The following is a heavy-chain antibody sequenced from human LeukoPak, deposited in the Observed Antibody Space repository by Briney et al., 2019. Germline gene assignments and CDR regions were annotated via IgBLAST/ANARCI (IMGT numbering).Heavy chain of an antibody. CDR3: ARLSPLTGAYYYMDV. J-gene: IGHJ6*03. CDR1: GGSISSYY. Sequence: KASETLSLTCTVSGGSISSYYWSWIRQPPGEGLEWIGYIYYSGSTNYVPSLMSRVTISVDTSKNQFSLKLSSVTAADTAVYYCARLSPLTGAYYYMDVWGKGTTVTVFS. CDR2: IYYSGST. D-gene: IGHD7-27*01. V-gene: IGHV4-59*01.